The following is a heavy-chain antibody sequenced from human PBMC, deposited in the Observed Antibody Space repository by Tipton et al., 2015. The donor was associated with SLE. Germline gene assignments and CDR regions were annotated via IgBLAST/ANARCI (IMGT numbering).Heavy chain of an antibody. D-gene: IGHD6-13*01. CDR1: GGSISSSSYY. V-gene: IGHV4-39*07. CDR2: INHSGST. J-gene: IGHJ2*01. Sequence: TLSLTCTVSGGSISSSSYYWGWIRQPPGKGLEWIGEINHSGSTNYNPSLKSRVTISVDTSKNQFSLKLSSVAAADTAVYYCASRGAAAAPGWYCDLWGRGTLVTVSS. CDR3: ASRGAAAAPGWYCDL.